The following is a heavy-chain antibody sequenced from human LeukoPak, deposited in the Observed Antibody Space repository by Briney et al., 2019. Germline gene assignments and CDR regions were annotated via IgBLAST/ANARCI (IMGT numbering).Heavy chain of an antibody. D-gene: IGHD1-26*01. V-gene: IGHV6-1*01. CDR1: GDSVSSNSAA. CDR3: ARDLWAVGATSYFDY. CDR2: TYYRSKWYN. J-gene: IGHJ4*02. Sequence: SQTLSLTFAISGDSVSSNSAAWNWIRQSPSRGLEWLGRTYYRSKWYNDYAVSVKSRITINPDTSKNQFSLQLNSVTPEDTAVYHCARDLWAVGATSYFDYWGQGTLVTVSS.